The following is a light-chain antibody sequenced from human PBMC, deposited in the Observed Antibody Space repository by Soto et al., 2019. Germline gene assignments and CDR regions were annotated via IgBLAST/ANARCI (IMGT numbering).Light chain of an antibody. CDR2: DVS. CDR3: RSYAGSYTFGV. V-gene: IGLV2-11*01. J-gene: IGLJ1*01. CDR1: SSDVGGYNY. Sequence: QSALTQPRSVSGSPGQSVTISCTGTSSDVGGYNYVSWYQQHPGKAPKLMIYDVSKRPSGVPDRFSGSKSGNTASLTISGLQAEDEADYYCRSYAGSYTFGVFGTGTKLTV.